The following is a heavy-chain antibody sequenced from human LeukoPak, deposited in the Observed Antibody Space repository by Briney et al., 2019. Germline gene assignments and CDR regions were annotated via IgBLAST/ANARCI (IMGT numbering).Heavy chain of an antibody. CDR1: GGSISSYY. J-gene: IGHJ3*02. Sequence: SETLSLTCTVSGGSISSYYWSWIRQPPGKGLERIGYIYYSGSTNYNPSLKSRVTISVDTSKNQFSLKLSSVTAADTAVYYRATRGYSYALDAFDIWGQGTMVTVSS. V-gene: IGHV4-59*01. D-gene: IGHD5-18*01. CDR2: IYYSGST. CDR3: ATRGYSYALDAFDI.